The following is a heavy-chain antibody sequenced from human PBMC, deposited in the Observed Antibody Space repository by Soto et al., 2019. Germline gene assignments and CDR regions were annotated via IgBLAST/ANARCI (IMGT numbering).Heavy chain of an antibody. Sequence: QVQLVQSGAEVKKPGASVKVSCKASGYTFTSYGISWVRQAPGQGLEWMGWISAYNGNTNYAQKLQGRVTMTTDTSTSTAYVELRSLRSDDTTVYYCARDSAPVLPLPGDAFDIWGQGTMVTVSS. CDR3: ARDSAPVLPLPGDAFDI. D-gene: IGHD2-8*02. V-gene: IGHV1-18*01. J-gene: IGHJ3*02. CDR2: ISAYNGNT. CDR1: GYTFTSYG.